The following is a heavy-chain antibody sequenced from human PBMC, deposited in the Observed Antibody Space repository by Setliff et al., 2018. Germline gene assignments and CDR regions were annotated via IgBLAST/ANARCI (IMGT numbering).Heavy chain of an antibody. V-gene: IGHV1-2*06. CDR2: IHPNTGST. D-gene: IGHD3-16*02. CDR3: AKQGYSDSLYAFDV. CDR1: GYTFTAYY. Sequence: ASVKVSCKTSGYTFTAYYIYWVRQAPGHGLELMGRIHPNTGSTNYLQDFQGRVTITRHTSIYTVYMELTGLTSGDTAVYYCAKQGYSDSLYAFDVWGQGTVVTVSS. J-gene: IGHJ3*01.